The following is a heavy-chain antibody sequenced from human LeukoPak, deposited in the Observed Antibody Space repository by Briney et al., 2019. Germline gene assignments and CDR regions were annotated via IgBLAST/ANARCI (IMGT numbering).Heavy chain of an antibody. CDR1: GFTFSSYG. D-gene: IGHD6-19*01. CDR3: AKVLSYSGWYYFDY. CDR2: IWYDGSNK. Sequence: GRSLRLSCAASGFTFSSYGMHWVRQAPGKGLEWVAVIWYDGSNKYYADSVKGRFTISRDNSKNTLYLQMNSLRAEDTAVYYCAKVLSYSGWYYFDYWGQGTLVTVSS. J-gene: IGHJ4*02. V-gene: IGHV3-33*06.